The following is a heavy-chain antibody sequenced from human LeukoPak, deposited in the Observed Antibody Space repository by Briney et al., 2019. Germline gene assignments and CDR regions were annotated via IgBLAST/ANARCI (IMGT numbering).Heavy chain of an antibody. Sequence: ASVKVSCKTSGYTFTGYYMHWVRQAPGQGLEWMGWINPNSGGTNYAQKFQGRVTMTTDTSIGTAYMELSRLRSDDTAVYYCARDSNYEMATTPGLDYWGQGTLVTVSS. CDR1: GYTFTGYY. D-gene: IGHD1-7*01. J-gene: IGHJ4*02. CDR3: ARDSNYEMATTPGLDY. V-gene: IGHV1-2*02. CDR2: INPNSGGT.